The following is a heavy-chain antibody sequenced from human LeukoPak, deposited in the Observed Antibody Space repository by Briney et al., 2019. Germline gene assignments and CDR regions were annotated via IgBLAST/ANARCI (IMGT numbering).Heavy chain of an antibody. Sequence: SVTLSLTCTVSGGSISSYYWSWIRQPPGKGLEWIGYIHYSGGTNYNPSLKSRVTISVDTSKNQFSLKLSSVTAADTAVYYCARAFWGSGIDFWGQGTLVTVSS. CDR2: IHYSGGT. D-gene: IGHD3-16*01. V-gene: IGHV4-59*01. CDR3: ARAFWGSGIDF. CDR1: GGSISSYY. J-gene: IGHJ4*02.